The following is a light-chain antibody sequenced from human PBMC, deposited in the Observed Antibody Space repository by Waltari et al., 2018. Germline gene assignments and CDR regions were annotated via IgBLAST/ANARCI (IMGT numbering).Light chain of an antibody. CDR3: QVWHSSTNVI. CDR1: NIGGKS. Sequence: SYDLTQQPSVSVAPGETARITCGGDNIGGKSVHWYQQKPGQAPVVIIYYNTDRPSGIPERSSGSNSANTATLIISRVEAGDEADYFCQVWHSSTNVIFGGGTKLTVV. V-gene: IGLV3-21*04. CDR2: YNT. J-gene: IGLJ2*01.